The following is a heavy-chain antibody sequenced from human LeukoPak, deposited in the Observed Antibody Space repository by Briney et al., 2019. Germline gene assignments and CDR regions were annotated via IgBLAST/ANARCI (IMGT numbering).Heavy chain of an antibody. J-gene: IGHJ4*02. CDR1: GVSISSYY. CDR3: AGTYYYDSSGYYHYSL. Sequence: SETLSLTCTVSGVSISSYYWSWIRQPPGKGLDWIGYIYYSGSTNYNPSLKSRVTISVDTSKNQFSLKLSSVTAADTAVYYCAGTYYYDSSGYYHYSLWGQGTLVTVSS. D-gene: IGHD3-22*01. CDR2: IYYSGST. V-gene: IGHV4-59*01.